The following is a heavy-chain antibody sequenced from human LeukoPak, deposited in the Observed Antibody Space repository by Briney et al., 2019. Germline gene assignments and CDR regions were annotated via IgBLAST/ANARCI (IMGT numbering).Heavy chain of an antibody. V-gene: IGHV3-33*06. CDR1: GFTFSSYG. Sequence: GGSLRLSCAASGFTFSSYGMHWVRQAPGKGLEWVAVIWYDGSNKYYADSVKGRFTISRDNSKNTLYLQMNSLRAEDTAVYYCAKPTKLLWFGDYYFDYWGQGTLVTVSS. J-gene: IGHJ4*02. CDR2: IWYDGSNK. D-gene: IGHD3-10*01. CDR3: AKPTKLLWFGDYYFDY.